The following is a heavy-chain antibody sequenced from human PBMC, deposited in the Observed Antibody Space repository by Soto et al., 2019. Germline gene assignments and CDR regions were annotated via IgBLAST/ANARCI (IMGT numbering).Heavy chain of an antibody. CDR1: VGSISIGDYY. CDR3: ARTDNWFDP. CDR2: IYYSGST. J-gene: IGHJ5*02. V-gene: IGHV4-30-4*01. Sequence: ASETLCIACTFSVGSISIGDYYWSWIRQPPGKGLEWIGYIYYSGSTYYNPSLKSRVTISVDTSKNQFSLKLSSVTAADTAVYYCARTDNWFDPWGQGTMVTVSS.